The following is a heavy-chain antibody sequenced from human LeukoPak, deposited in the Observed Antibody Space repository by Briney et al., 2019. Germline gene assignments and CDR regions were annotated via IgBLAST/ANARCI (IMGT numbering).Heavy chain of an antibody. J-gene: IGHJ4*02. Sequence: GGSLRLSCAASGFAFSTYPMHWVRQAPGKGLEWVAIISSDGTSRYYADAVKGRFTFSRDNSRNTLYLQMNSLRDEDAALYYCAGNWNDVDYWGQGTLVTVSP. CDR1: GFAFSTYP. V-gene: IGHV3-30*04. D-gene: IGHD1-20*01. CDR3: AGNWNDVDY. CDR2: ISSDGTSR.